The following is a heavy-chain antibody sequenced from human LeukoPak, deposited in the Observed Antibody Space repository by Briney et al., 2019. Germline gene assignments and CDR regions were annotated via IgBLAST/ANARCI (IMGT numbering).Heavy chain of an antibody. D-gene: IGHD5-12*01. J-gene: IGHJ5*02. CDR2: ISAYNGNT. Sequence: ASVKVSCKASGYTFTSYDINWVRQAPGQGLEWMGWISAYNGNTNYAQKLQGRVTMTTDTSTSTAYMELRSLRSDDTAVYYCARDTDIVATDLNWFDPWGQGTLVTVSS. CDR1: GYTFTSYD. V-gene: IGHV1-18*01. CDR3: ARDTDIVATDLNWFDP.